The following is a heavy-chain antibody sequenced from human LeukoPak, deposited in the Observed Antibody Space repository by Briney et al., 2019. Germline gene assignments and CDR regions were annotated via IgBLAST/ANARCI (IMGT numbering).Heavy chain of an antibody. CDR3: VKSDWFDP. J-gene: IGHJ5*02. CDR1: GFTFRNYW. CDR2: IKGDGTTT. V-gene: IGHV3-74*03. Sequence: GGSLRLSCAASGFTFRNYWMSWVRQGPGGGLGWVSRIKGDGTTTTYADSVKGRFTISRDNTKNTLYLQMNSLRVEDTAVYHCVKSDWFDPWGQGTLVTVSS.